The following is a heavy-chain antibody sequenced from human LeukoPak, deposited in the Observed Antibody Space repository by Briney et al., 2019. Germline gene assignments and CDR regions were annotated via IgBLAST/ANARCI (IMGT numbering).Heavy chain of an antibody. D-gene: IGHD3-9*01. CDR2: IYYSWST. CDR3: AEGRYFDWLTSWYFDY. Sequence: SETLSLTCTVSGGSISSHYWSWIRQPPGKGLEWIGDIYYSWSTNYNPSLKSRVTISEDTSKNQFSLKLRSVTAADTAVYYCAEGRYFDWLTSWYFDYWGQGTLVTVSS. V-gene: IGHV4-59*11. J-gene: IGHJ4*02. CDR1: GGSISSHY.